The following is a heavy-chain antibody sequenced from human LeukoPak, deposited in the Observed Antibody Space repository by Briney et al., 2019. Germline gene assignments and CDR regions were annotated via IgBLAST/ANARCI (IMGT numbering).Heavy chain of an antibody. D-gene: IGHD6-13*01. CDR1: GFTFSTYW. J-gene: IGHJ4*02. V-gene: IGHV3-49*04. CDR2: IRSKAYGGTT. Sequence: GGSLRLSCAASGFTFSTYWMTWVRQAPGKGLEWVGFIRSKAYGGTTEYAASVKGRFTISRDDSKSIAYLQMNSLKTEDTAVYYCTRHSSSWYTVDYWGQGTLVTVSS. CDR3: TRHSSSWYTVDY.